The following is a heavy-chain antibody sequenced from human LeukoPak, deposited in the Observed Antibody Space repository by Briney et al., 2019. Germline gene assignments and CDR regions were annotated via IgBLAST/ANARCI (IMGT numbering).Heavy chain of an antibody. D-gene: IGHD3-10*01. Sequence: SEPLSLTCAVSGGSISSYYWSWIRQPPGKGLEWFGYIYYSGSTNYNPSLKSRVTISVDTSKNQFSLKLSSVTAADTAGYYCARVEEGYGSGRRGNFYYYYMDVWGKGTTVTISS. CDR2: IYYSGST. CDR3: ARVEEGYGSGRRGNFYYYYMDV. V-gene: IGHV4-59*01. J-gene: IGHJ6*03. CDR1: GGSISSYY.